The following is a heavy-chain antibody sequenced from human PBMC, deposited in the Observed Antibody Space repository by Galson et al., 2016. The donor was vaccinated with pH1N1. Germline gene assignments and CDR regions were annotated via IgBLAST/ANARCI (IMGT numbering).Heavy chain of an antibody. CDR1: GYTFTGNY. J-gene: IGHJ5*02. CDR2: INPDGGGT. D-gene: IGHD3-16*01. V-gene: IGHV1-2*02. Sequence: SVKVSCKASGYTFTGNYVHWVRQAPGQGLEWMGWINPDGGGTNYAQRFQGRVTMTRDTSISTAYMELSRLTSDDTAVYYCTRVGRLRSDFDPWGQGTLVTVSS. CDR3: TRVGRLRSDFDP.